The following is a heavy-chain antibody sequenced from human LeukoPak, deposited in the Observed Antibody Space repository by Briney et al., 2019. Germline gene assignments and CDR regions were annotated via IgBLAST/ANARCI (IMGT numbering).Heavy chain of an antibody. V-gene: IGHV3-30*02. CDR2: IQYDDSVK. CDR3: ARDQGGVRAVGATADY. Sequence: GGSLRLSCTASGFSFKKYGTHWVRQAPGKGLEWVTFIQYDDSVKFYADSVKGRLTISRDNSKNTVYLQMNSLRAEDTAVYYCARDQGGVRAVGATADYWGQGTLVTVSS. CDR1: GFSFKKYG. D-gene: IGHD1-26*01. J-gene: IGHJ4*02.